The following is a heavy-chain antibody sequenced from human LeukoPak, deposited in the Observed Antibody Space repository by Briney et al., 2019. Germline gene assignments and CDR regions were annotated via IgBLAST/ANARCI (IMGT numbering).Heavy chain of an antibody. CDR2: IRYDGINK. CDR1: GFTFSTHG. CDR3: ARLFRDVTTFDY. V-gene: IGHV3-30*02. J-gene: IGHJ4*02. Sequence: GGSLRLSCAASGFTFSTHGMHWVRQAPGKGLEWVAFIRYDGINKYYADSVKGRFTISRDSFKNTLYLQMNSLRPEDTAVYYCARLFRDVTTFDYWGQGTLVTVSS. D-gene: IGHD1-1*01.